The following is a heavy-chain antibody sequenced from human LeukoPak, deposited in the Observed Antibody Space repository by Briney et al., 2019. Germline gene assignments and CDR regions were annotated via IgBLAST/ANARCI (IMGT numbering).Heavy chain of an antibody. J-gene: IGHJ4*02. V-gene: IGHV4-34*01. Sequence: SETLSLTCAVYGGSFSGYYWSWIRQPPGKGLEWIGEINHSGSTNYNPSLKSRVTISVDTSKNQFSLKLSSVTAADTAVYYCGRGRGGQSQGHYFDYWGQGTLVTVSS. CDR1: GGSFSGYY. CDR3: GRGRGGQSQGHYFDY. CDR2: INHSGST. D-gene: IGHD1-26*01.